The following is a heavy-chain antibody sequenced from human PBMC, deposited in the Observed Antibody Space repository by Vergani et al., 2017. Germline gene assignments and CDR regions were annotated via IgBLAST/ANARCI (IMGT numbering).Heavy chain of an antibody. V-gene: IGHV4-39*01. CDR1: GDSIISRSYY. D-gene: IGHD3-16*01. Sequence: QMQLQESGPGLVKASETLSLTCTVSGDSIISRSYYWGWIRQPPGKGMEWIGSIFNSGNGDTRSFLKSRVTISADPSKNQFSLRLTSVTAADTAVYYCASGKYYSDSTSHFRGRYFDVWGRGTLVTVPS. J-gene: IGHJ2*01. CDR2: IFNSGNG. CDR3: ASGKYYSDSTSHFRGRYFDV.